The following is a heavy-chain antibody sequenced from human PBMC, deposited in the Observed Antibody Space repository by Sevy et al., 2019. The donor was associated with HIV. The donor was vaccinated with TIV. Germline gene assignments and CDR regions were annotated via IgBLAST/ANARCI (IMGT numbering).Heavy chain of an antibody. Sequence: ASVKVSCKASGYTFTTYNIVWVRQAPGQGLEWLAWMSPYNGNKNYAQRVQGRVTMTTDTFTDTAFLELRSLEFDDTAIYYCARGSTSWYDYWGQGTLVTVSS. CDR1: GYTFTTYN. D-gene: IGHD2-8*01. J-gene: IGHJ4*02. V-gene: IGHV1-18*01. CDR2: MSPYNGNK. CDR3: ARGSTSWYDY.